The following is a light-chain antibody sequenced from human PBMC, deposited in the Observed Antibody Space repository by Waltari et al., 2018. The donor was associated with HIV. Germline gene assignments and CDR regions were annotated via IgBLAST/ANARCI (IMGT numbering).Light chain of an antibody. J-gene: IGLJ3*02. CDR2: RND. V-gene: IGLV1-47*01. Sequence: GQRVSISCSGSSSNIGSNYVYWYQQLPGTAPKLLMYRNDERPSGVPDRFSGSKSGTSASLAISGLRSEDEADYYCAAWDDSLSAWVFGGGTKLTVL. CDR3: AAWDDSLSAWV. CDR1: SSNIGSNY.